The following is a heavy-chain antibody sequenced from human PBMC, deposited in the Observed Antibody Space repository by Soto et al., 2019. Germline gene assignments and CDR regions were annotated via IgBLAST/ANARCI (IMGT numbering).Heavy chain of an antibody. Sequence: SETLSLTCAVYGGSFSGYYWSWIRQPPGKGLEWIGEINHSGSTNYNPSLKSRVTISVDTSKNQFSLKLSSVTAADTAVYYCARGKHYYDSSGYYLPVYFDYWGRGTLVTVSS. D-gene: IGHD3-22*01. CDR2: INHSGST. J-gene: IGHJ4*02. CDR1: GGSFSGYY. CDR3: ARGKHYYDSSGYYLPVYFDY. V-gene: IGHV4-34*01.